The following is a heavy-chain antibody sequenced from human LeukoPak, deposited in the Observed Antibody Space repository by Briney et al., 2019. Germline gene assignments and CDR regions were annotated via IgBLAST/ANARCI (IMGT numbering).Heavy chain of an antibody. CDR1: GYTFTGYF. V-gene: IGHV1-2*02. Sequence: ASVKVSCKASGYTFTGYFMHWVRQAPGQGLEWMGWINPDSGGTNSAQKFQGRVTMTRDTSISTAYMELSRLTSDDTAVYYCARRASGFITKFDSWGQGTLVTVYS. CDR2: INPDSGGT. J-gene: IGHJ5*01. CDR3: ARRASGFITKFDS. D-gene: IGHD3-10*01.